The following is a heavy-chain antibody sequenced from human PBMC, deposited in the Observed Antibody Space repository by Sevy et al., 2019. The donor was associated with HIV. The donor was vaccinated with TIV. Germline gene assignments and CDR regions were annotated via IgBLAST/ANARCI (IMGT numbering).Heavy chain of an antibody. CDR2: IYYSGST. CDR1: GGSISSGDYY. CDR3: ARAEWIQLLLEGGNWFDP. Sequence: SETLSLTCTVSGGSISSGDYYWSWIRQPPGKGLEWIGYIYYSGSTYYNPSLKSRGTISVDTSKIQFSLKLSSVTASDTAVYYCARAEWIQLLLEGGNWFDPWGQGTLVTVSS. D-gene: IGHD5-18*01. J-gene: IGHJ5*02. V-gene: IGHV4-30-4*01.